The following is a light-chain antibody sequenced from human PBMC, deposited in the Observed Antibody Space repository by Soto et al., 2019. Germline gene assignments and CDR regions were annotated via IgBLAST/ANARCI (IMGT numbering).Light chain of an antibody. J-gene: IGKJ4*01. Sequence: AQRATILSMTPGERATLSCRSRQSVSINLAWYQQKSGQAPRILIYDAANRATGIPARFSGSGSGTDFTLTISSLGTEDFAVYYCQQRSNWPPLTFGGGTKVDI. CDR3: QQRSNWPPLT. CDR1: QSVSIN. V-gene: IGKV3-11*01. CDR2: DAA.